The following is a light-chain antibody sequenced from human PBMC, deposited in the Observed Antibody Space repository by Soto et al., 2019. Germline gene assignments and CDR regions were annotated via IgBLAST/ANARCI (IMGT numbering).Light chain of an antibody. V-gene: IGKV1-9*01. J-gene: IGKJ5*01. CDR3: QQLNSYPLT. CDR2: AAS. Sequence: IQLTQSPSSLSASVGDRVTITCRASQGINTFLAWYQQKAGKAPKLLIYAASTLPRGVPSRFSGSGSGTDFTLTVSSLQSEDFATYYCQQLNSYPLTFGQGTRLDIK. CDR1: QGINTF.